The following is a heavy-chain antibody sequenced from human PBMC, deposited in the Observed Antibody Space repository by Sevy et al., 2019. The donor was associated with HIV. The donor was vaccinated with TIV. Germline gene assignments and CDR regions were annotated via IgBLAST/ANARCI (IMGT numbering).Heavy chain of an antibody. V-gene: IGHV4-30-4*01. CDR3: ARGTVLLWFGELLTIGGYFDY. CDR1: GGSISSGDYY. CDR2: IYYSGST. D-gene: IGHD3-10*01. J-gene: IGHJ4*02. Sequence: SETLSLTCTVSGGSISSGDYYWSWIRQPPGKGLEWIGHIYYSGSTYYNPSLKSRVTISVDTSKNQFALKLSSVTAADTAVYYCARGTVLLWFGELLTIGGYFDYWGQGTLVTVSS.